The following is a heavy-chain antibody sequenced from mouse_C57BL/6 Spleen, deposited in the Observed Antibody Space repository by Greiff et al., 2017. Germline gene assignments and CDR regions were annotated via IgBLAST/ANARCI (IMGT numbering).Heavy chain of an antibody. V-gene: IGHV5-4*01. CDR2: ISDGGSYT. D-gene: IGHD4-1*01. CDR3: AMLTGSFAY. J-gene: IGHJ3*01. Sequence: EVQRVESGGGLVKPGGSLKLSCAASGFTFSSYAMSWVRQTPEKRLEWVATISDGGSYTYYPDNVKGRFTISRDNAKNNLYLQMSHLKSEDTAMYYCAMLTGSFAYWGQGTLVTVSA. CDR1: GFTFSSYA.